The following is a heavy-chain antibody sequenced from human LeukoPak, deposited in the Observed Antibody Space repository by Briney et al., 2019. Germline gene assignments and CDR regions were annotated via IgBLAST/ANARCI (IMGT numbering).Heavy chain of an antibody. Sequence: GGSLRLSCAASGFNFSDYEMNWLRQAPGKGLEWLSYTSTGGRTVKYADSVKGRFTISRDNARSSLYLQMTNLRVEDTAVYFRARGGSVTYYFDHWGQGILVAVSS. J-gene: IGHJ4*02. CDR2: TSTGGRTV. CDR1: GFNFSDYE. D-gene: IGHD3-10*01. CDR3: ARGGSVTYYFDH. V-gene: IGHV3-48*03.